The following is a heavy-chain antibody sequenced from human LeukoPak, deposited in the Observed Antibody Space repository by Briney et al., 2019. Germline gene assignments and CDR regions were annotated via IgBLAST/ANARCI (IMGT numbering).Heavy chain of an antibody. Sequence: PGGSLRLSCAASGFTFDSSEMNWVRQAPGKGLEWLSYISTSGSAMYHADSVRGRFTISRDNAKNSLYLQMNSLRPEDTAVYHCARETHDSSGYKYFDYWGQGTLVTVSS. J-gene: IGHJ4*02. CDR1: GFTFDSSE. CDR2: ISTSGSAM. CDR3: ARETHDSSGYKYFDY. D-gene: IGHD3-22*01. V-gene: IGHV3-48*03.